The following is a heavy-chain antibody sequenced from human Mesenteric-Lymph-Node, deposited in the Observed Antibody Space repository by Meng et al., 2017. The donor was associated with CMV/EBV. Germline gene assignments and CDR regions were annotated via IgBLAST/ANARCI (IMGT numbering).Heavy chain of an antibody. CDR1: GFSFSGSA. CDR3: TRHPDAMGYCTSPSCYDFYYYGMDV. CDR2: IRTKANNYAT. D-gene: IGHD2-2*01. Sequence: GESLKISCAASGFSFSGSAVHWVRRASGKGLEWVARIRTKANNYATSYSPSLRGRFSISRDDSLNTAYLQMNSLTTEDTAVYYCTRHPDAMGYCTSPSCYDFYYYGMDVWGQGATVTVSS. V-gene: IGHV3-73*01. J-gene: IGHJ6*02.